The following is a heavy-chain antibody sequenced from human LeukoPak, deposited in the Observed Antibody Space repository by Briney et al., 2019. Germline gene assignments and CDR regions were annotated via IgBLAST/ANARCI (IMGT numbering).Heavy chain of an antibody. CDR2: ISNSSSYI. V-gene: IGHV3-21*01. CDR1: GFTFSSYS. J-gene: IGHJ4*02. Sequence: GGSLRLSCAASGFTFSSYSMNWVRQAPGKGLEWVSAISNSSSYIYYADSVKGRFTISRDNAKNSLYLQMNSLRAEDTAVYYCARDELFFASSWYYFDYWGQGTLVTVSS. D-gene: IGHD6-13*01. CDR3: ARDELFFASSWYYFDY.